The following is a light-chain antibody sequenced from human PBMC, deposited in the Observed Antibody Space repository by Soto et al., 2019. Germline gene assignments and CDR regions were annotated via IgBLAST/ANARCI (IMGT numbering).Light chain of an antibody. J-gene: IGKJ1*01. CDR1: QSVDSTF. CDR2: GAS. CDR3: QQYMSSVT. V-gene: IGKV3-20*01. Sequence: EIVLTQSPGSLSLSPGERATLSCRASQSVDSTFFAWYQKKPGQAPRLLIYGASKRATVVPDRFSGSGAGTDFTLNISILEPEDFAMYYCQQYMSSVTFGQGTKVEI.